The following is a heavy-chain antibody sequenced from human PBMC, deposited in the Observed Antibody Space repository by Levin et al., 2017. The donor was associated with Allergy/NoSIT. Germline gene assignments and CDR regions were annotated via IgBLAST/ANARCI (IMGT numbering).Heavy chain of an antibody. V-gene: IGHV3-30-3*01. CDR3: FRGYSSSWLDAFDS. J-gene: IGHJ3*02. CDR2: ISYDGSNK. D-gene: IGHD6-13*01. CDR1: GFTFSSYA. Sequence: GESLKISCAASGFTFSSYAMHWVRQAPGKGLEWVAVISYDGSNKYYADSVKGRFTISRDNSKNTLYLQMNSLRAEDTAVYYGFRGYSSSWLDAFDSWGQGTMVTVSS.